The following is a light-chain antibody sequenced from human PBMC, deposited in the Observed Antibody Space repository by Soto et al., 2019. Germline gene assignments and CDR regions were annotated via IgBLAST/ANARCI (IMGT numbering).Light chain of an antibody. J-gene: IGKJ4*01. CDR1: QSINRH. CDR2: DAS. V-gene: IGKV3-11*01. Sequence: EIVLTQSPATLSLSPGERATLSCRASQSINRHLAWYRQKPGQAPRLLIYDASNRATGIPARFSGSGSGTDFTLTISSLEPEDFGVYYCQQRSNWPPVTFGGGX. CDR3: QQRSNWPPVT.